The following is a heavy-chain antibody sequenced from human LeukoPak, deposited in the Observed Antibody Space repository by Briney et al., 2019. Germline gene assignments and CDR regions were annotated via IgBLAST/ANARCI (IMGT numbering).Heavy chain of an antibody. CDR3: ARAYSSSWFDY. CDR1: GGSISSYY. J-gene: IGHJ4*02. D-gene: IGHD6-13*01. CDR2: IYYSGST. V-gene: IGHV4-59*01. Sequence: SETLSLTCAVYGGSISSYYWSWIRQPPGKGLEWIGYIYYSGSTNYNPSLKSRVTISVDASKNQFSLKLSSVTAADTAVYYCARAYSSSWFDYWGQGTLVTVSS.